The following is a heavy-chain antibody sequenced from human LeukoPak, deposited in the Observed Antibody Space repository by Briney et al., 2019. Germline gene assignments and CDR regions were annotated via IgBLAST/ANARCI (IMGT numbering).Heavy chain of an antibody. CDR3: ARYIWSAEAGILGRGYYAFFDY. CDR2: IYYSGST. CDR1: GGSISSYY. D-gene: IGHD3-3*01. Sequence: SETLSLTCTVSGGSISSYYWSWIRQPPGKGLEWIGYIYYSGSTNYNPSLKSRATISVDTSKNQFSLKLSSVTAADTAVYYCARYIWSAEAGILGRGYYAFFDYWGQGTLVTVSS. J-gene: IGHJ4*02. V-gene: IGHV4-59*01.